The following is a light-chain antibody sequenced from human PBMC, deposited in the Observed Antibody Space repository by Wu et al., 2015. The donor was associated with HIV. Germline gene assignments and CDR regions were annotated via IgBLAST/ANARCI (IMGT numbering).Light chain of an antibody. CDR1: QTVSNTY. Sequence: EIVLTQSPGTLSLSPGQRATLSCRASQTVSNTYLAWYQQKPGQAPRLLIYGTSTRATGIPDRFSGSGSGTDFTLTITRLEPEDFAMYYCQQYGDSPAWTFGQGTKVEVK. CDR3: QQYGDSPAWT. CDR2: GTS. J-gene: IGKJ1*01. V-gene: IGKV3-20*01.